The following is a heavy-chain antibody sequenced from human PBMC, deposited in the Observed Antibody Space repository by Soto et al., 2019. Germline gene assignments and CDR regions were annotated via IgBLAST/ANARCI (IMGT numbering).Heavy chain of an antibody. CDR2: IYTANGNT. Sequence: GXSVKVSCNASVHTFNRYVMHWVRQAPGQSLEWMGWIYTANGNTRYSQKFQGRVTITRDTSASTAYMELSSLTSEDTAVYYCARTMYYYGSGSNYDKRFDYWGKGNLVTVSS. D-gene: IGHD3-10*01. J-gene: IGHJ4*02. CDR1: VHTFNRYV. CDR3: ARTMYYYGSGSNYDKRFDY. V-gene: IGHV1-3*04.